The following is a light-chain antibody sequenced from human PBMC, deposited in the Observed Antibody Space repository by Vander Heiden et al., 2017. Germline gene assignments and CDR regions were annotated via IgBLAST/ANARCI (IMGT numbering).Light chain of an antibody. CDR1: QSISSY. CDR2: AAS. CDR3: QQSDSTPWT. Sequence: IQMTQAPSALSASVGDRVTITCRASQSISSYLNWYQQKPGKAPKLLIYAASSLQSGVPSRFSGSGSGTDLTLTISRLQPEDFATYYCQQSDSTPWTFGQGTKVEIK. J-gene: IGKJ1*01. V-gene: IGKV1-39*01.